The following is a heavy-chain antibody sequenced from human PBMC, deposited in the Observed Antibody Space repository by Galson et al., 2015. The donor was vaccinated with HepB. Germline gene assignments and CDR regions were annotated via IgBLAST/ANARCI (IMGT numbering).Heavy chain of an antibody. CDR3: AKDHDGWGLRGNDY. CDR1: GYTFTSYD. D-gene: IGHD1-26*01. CDR2: ISGSGGST. V-gene: IGHV3-23*01. J-gene: IGHJ4*02. Sequence: SLRLSCEASGYTFTSYDMSWVRQAPGKGLEWVSAISGSGGSTNYADSVKGRFTISRDDSKNTLYMQMNRLRADDTAVYYCAKDHDGWGLRGNDYWGQGTLVTVSS.